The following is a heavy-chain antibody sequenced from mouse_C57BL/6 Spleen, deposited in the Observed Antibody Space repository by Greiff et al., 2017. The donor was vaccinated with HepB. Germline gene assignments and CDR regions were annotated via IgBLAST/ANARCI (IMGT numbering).Heavy chain of an antibody. V-gene: IGHV1-55*01. Sequence: QVHVKQPGAELVKPGASVKMSCKASGYTFTSYWITWVKQRPGQGLEWIGDIYPGSGSTNYNEKFKSKATLTVDTSSSTAYMQLSSLTSEDSAVYYCARSGDDYDVGFAYWGQGTLVTVSA. CDR2: IYPGSGST. J-gene: IGHJ3*01. D-gene: IGHD2-4*01. CDR3: ARSGDDYDVGFAY. CDR1: GYTFTSYW.